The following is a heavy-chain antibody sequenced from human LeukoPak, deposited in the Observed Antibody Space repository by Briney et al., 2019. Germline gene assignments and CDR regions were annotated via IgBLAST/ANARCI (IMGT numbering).Heavy chain of an antibody. V-gene: IGHV4-39*01. CDR1: GGSISSSSYS. Sequence: SETLSLTCTVSGGSISSSSYSWGWIRQPPGKGLEWIGSIYYSGSTYYNPSLKGRVTISVDTSKNQFSLKLSSVTAADTAVYYCARTGIGATPFDYWGQGTLVTVSS. D-gene: IGHD3-10*01. CDR3: ARTGIGATPFDY. J-gene: IGHJ4*02. CDR2: IYYSGST.